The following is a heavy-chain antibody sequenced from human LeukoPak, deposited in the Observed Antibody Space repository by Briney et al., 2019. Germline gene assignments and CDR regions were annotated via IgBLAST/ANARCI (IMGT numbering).Heavy chain of an antibody. CDR2: LYYSGTP. D-gene: IGHD7-27*01. V-gene: IGHV4-39*01. Sequence: KTSETLSLTCTVSVGSITTNSHYWGWIRQPPGKGLEWIGSLYYSGTPYYNPSLKSRVTISVDPSKNQFSLKLSSVTAADTAVYYCARHGDSNWFDPWAREPWPPSPQ. J-gene: IGHJ5*02. CDR1: VGSITTNSHY. CDR3: ARHGDSNWFDP.